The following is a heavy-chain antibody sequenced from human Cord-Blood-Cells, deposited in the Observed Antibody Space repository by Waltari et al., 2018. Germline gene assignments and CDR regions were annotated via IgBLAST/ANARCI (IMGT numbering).Heavy chain of an antibody. Sequence: QVQLVQSGAEGKKPGASVKVSCKASGYTFTSYYMHRVRQAHGQGLEWMRIINPIGGSKRYKQKTKGRVTMSRDTSTSTVYIELSSLRSENTAVYYCARDMGSSGWYYWSQGTLVTVSS. J-gene: IGHJ4*02. CDR2: INPIGGSK. V-gene: IGHV1-46*01. CDR3: ARDMGSSGWYY. CDR1: GYTFTSYY. D-gene: IGHD6-19*01.